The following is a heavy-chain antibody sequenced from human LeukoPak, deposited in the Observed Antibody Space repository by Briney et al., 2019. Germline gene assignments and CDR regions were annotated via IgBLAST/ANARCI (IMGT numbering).Heavy chain of an antibody. CDR2: ISSSSSYI. J-gene: IGHJ3*02. CDR3: ARGDGAAAGTPDAFDI. CDR1: GFTFSSYS. Sequence: GGSLRLSCAASGFTFSSYSMNWVRQAPGKGLEWVSSISSSSSYIYYADSVKGRFTISRDNSKNTLYLQMNSLRAEDTAVYYCARGDGAAAGTPDAFDIWGQGTMVTVSS. D-gene: IGHD6-13*01. V-gene: IGHV3-21*01.